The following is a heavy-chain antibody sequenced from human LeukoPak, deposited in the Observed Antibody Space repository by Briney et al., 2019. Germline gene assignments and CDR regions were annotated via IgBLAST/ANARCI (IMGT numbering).Heavy chain of an antibody. Sequence: GGSLRLSCAASGFTFSSYWMSWARQAPGKGLEWVASINYNGNVNYYVDSVKGRFTISRDNAKNSLYLQMSNLRAEDTAVYFCARGGGLDVWGQGATVTVSS. V-gene: IGHV3-7*03. CDR1: GFTFSSYW. CDR2: INYNGNVN. J-gene: IGHJ6*02. D-gene: IGHD3-16*01. CDR3: ARGGGLDV.